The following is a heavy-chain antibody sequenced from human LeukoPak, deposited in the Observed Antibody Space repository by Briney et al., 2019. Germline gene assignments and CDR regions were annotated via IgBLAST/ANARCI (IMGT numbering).Heavy chain of an antibody. D-gene: IGHD6-13*01. J-gene: IGHJ4*02. Sequence: ASVKVSCKASGYTFTGYYMHWVRQAPGQGLEWMGWMNPNSGNTGYAQKFQGRVTITRNNSISTAYMELSSLRSEDTAMYYCALSGYSSSWYWCWGQGTLVTVSS. CDR3: ALSGYSSSWYWC. CDR1: GYTFTGYY. CDR2: MNPNSGNT. V-gene: IGHV1-8*03.